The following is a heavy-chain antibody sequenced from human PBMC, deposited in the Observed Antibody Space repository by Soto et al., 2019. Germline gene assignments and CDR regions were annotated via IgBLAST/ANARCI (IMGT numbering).Heavy chain of an antibody. CDR1: GDSVSSKSAA. J-gene: IGHJ3*02. D-gene: IGHD2-8*01. V-gene: IGHV6-1*01. CDR2: TYYRSKWYN. CDR3: ARDLPAFTKDDAFDI. Sequence: SQTLSLTCVISGDSVSSKSAAWNWIRQSPSRGLEWLGRTYYRSKWYNDYAVSVKSRITINPDTSRNQFSLQLNSVTPEDTAVYYCARDLPAFTKDDAFDIWGQGTMVTVSS.